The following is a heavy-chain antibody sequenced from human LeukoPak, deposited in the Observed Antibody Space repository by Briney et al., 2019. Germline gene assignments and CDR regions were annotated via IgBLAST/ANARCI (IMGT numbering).Heavy chain of an antibody. CDR2: IYHSGST. CDR3: ARPYYDSSGYYHDAFDI. V-gene: IGHV4-30-4*07. D-gene: IGHD3-22*01. J-gene: IGHJ3*02. CDR1: GGSISSGAYS. Sequence: SETLSLTCAVSGGSISSGAYSWSWIPQPPGKGLEWIGYIYHSGSTYYNPSLRSRVTMSVDTSKNQFSLKLSSVTAADTAVYYCARPYYDSSGYYHDAFDIWGQGTMVTVSS.